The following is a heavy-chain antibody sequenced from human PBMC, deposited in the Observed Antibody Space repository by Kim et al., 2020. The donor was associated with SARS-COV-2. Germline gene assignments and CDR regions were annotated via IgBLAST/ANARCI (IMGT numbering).Heavy chain of an antibody. D-gene: IGHD3-10*01. Sequence: TIYYADSVKGRFTISRDNAKNSLYLQMNSLRAEDTAVYYCARGEYGLDDYWGQGTLVTVSS. V-gene: IGHV3-48*03. CDR2: TI. CDR3: ARGEYGLDDY. J-gene: IGHJ4*02.